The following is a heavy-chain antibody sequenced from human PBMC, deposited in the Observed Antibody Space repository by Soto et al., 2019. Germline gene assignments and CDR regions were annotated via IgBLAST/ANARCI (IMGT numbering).Heavy chain of an antibody. V-gene: IGHV3-7*05. CDR3: ARGLYCSGGSCYYYYGMDV. D-gene: IGHD2-15*01. Sequence: EVQLVESGGGLVQPGGSLRLSCAASGFTFSSYWMSWVRQAPGKGLEWVANIKQDGSEKYYVDSVKGRFTISRDNAKNSLYLQMNSLRAEDTAVYYCARGLYCSGGSCYYYYGMDVWGQGPRSPSP. J-gene: IGHJ6*02. CDR1: GFTFSSYW. CDR2: IKQDGSEK.